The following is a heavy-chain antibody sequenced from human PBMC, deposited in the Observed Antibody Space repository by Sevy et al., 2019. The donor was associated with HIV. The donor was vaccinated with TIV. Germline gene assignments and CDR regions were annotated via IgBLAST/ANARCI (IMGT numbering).Heavy chain of an antibody. CDR3: ARAIYYDFWSGYYSFDY. V-gene: IGHV1-18*01. D-gene: IGHD3-3*01. J-gene: IGHJ4*02. CDR1: GYTFTSYG. Sequence: ASVKVSCKASGYTFTSYGISWVRQAPGQGLEWMGWISAYNGNPNYAQKLQGRVTMTTDTSTSTAYMELRGLRSDDTAVYYCARAIYYDFWSGYYSFDYWGQGTLVTVSS. CDR2: ISAYNGNP.